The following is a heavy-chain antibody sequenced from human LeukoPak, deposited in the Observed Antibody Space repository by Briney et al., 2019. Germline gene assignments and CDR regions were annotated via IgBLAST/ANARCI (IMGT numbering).Heavy chain of an antibody. V-gene: IGHV4-34*01. CDR1: GGSFSGYY. J-gene: IGHJ4*02. CDR2: INHSGST. CDR3: ARLRGRLWFGGLRGYFDY. Sequence: SETLSLTCAVYGGSFSGYYWSWIRQPPGKGLEWIGEINHSGSTNYDPSLKSRVTISVDTSKNQFSLKLSSVTAADTAVYYCARLRGRLWFGGLRGYFDYWGQGTLVTVSS. D-gene: IGHD3-10*01.